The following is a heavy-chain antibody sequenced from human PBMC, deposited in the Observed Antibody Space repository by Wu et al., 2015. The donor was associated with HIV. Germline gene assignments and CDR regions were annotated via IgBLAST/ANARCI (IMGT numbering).Heavy chain of an antibody. CDR2: INPSGGST. D-gene: IGHD1-26*01. Sequence: QVQLVQSGAEVKKPGASVKVSCKASGYTFTSYYMHWVRQAPGQGLEWMGIINPSGGSTSYAQKFQGRVTMTRDTSTSTVYMELSSLRSEDTAVYYCARDLSFSYSGSSQGVDYWGQGTLVTVSS. J-gene: IGHJ4*02. V-gene: IGHV1-46*01. CDR1: GYTFTSYY. CDR3: ARDLSFSYSGSSQGVDY.